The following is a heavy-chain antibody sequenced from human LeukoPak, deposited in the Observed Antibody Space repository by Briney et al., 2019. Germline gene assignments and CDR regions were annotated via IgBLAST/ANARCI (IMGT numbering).Heavy chain of an antibody. D-gene: IGHD2-15*01. CDR3: ARDEFYCSGGSCYGWFDP. V-gene: IGHV4-59*01. Sequence: SETLSLTCTVSGGSISSYYWSWIRQPPGKGLEWIGYIYYSGSTNYNPSLKSRVTISVDKSKNQFSLKLSSVTAADTAVYYCARDEFYCSGGSCYGWFDPWGQRTLVTVSS. CDR1: GGSISSYY. J-gene: IGHJ5*02. CDR2: IYYSGST.